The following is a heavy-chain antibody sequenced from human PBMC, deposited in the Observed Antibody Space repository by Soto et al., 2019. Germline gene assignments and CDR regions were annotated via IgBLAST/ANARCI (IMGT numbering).Heavy chain of an antibody. Sequence: GESLRLSCAASGFTFSNAWMNWVRQAPGKGLEWVGRIKSKTDGETTDYAAPVKGRFTISRDDSKNTLYLQMNSLKTEDTAVYYCTTGRGPRSGWLQNTYYYYYGMDVWGQGTTVTVSS. CDR2: IKSKTDGETT. CDR3: TTGRGPRSGWLQNTYYYYYGMDV. V-gene: IGHV3-15*07. CDR1: GFTFSNAW. J-gene: IGHJ6*02. D-gene: IGHD6-19*01.